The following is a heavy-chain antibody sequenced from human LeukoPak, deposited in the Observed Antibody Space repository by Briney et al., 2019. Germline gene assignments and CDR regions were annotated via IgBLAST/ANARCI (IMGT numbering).Heavy chain of an antibody. CDR1: GFTFSSYS. CDR3: ARGRHRSTIFGVVIIPDAFDI. Sequence: GGSLRLSCAASGFTFSSYSMNWVRQAPGKGLEWVSYISSSSSTIYYADSVKGRFTISRDNAKNSLYLQMNSLRAEDTAVYYCARGRHRSTIFGVVIIPDAFDIWGQGTMVTVSS. CDR2: ISSSSSTI. D-gene: IGHD3-3*01. J-gene: IGHJ3*02. V-gene: IGHV3-48*01.